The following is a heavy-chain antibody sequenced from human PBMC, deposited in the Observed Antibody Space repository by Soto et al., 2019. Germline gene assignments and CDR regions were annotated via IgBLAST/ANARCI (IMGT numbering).Heavy chain of an antibody. CDR3: ASGGRGMVRGVIIKGNFDY. CDR2: IIPIFGTA. D-gene: IGHD3-10*01. Sequence: QVQLVQSGAEVKKPGSSVKVSCKASGGTFSSYAISWVRQAPGQGLEWMGGIIPIFGTANYAQKFQGRVTITADESTSTAYMELSSLSSEDTAVYYCASGGRGMVRGVIIKGNFDYWGQGTLVTVSS. J-gene: IGHJ4*02. CDR1: GGTFSSYA. V-gene: IGHV1-69*01.